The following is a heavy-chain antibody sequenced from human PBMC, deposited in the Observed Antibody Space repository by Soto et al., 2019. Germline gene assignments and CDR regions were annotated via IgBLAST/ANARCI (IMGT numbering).Heavy chain of an antibody. CDR2: IFHTGVS. J-gene: IGHJ6*02. CDR3: SRLPSSQLATTYHYYATDV. D-gene: IGHD5-12*01. CDR1: GESVSVTNW. V-gene: IGHV4-4*02. Sequence: QMQLQQSGPGLVNPSGTLSLTCAVSGESVSVTNWWTWVRQSPGKGLEWIGEIFHTGVSNYNPSLKSRLIMSVDKPMNQFSRNSSSLTAAHPAVYYCSRLPSSQLATTYHYYATDVWGQGTTVTVS.